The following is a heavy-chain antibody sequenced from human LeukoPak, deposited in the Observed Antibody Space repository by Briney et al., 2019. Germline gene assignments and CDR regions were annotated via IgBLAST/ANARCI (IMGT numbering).Heavy chain of an antibody. CDR3: ARGLGYCSSTSCYAINMVDY. D-gene: IGHD2-2*01. Sequence: GSLRLSCAASGFTFSSYAMSWIRQPPGKGLEWIGEINHSGSTNYNPSLKSRVTISVDTSKNQFSLKLSSVTAADTAVYYCARGLGYCSSTSCYAINMVDYWGQGTLVTVSS. V-gene: IGHV4-34*01. J-gene: IGHJ4*02. CDR2: INHSGST. CDR1: GFTFSSYA.